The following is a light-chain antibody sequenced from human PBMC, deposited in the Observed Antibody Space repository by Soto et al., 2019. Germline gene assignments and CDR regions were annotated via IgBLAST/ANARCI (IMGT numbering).Light chain of an antibody. CDR1: QSISTE. J-gene: IGKJ2*01. CDR2: SAS. V-gene: IGKV3-15*01. CDR3: QQGYNWALT. Sequence: EIVMTQSPATLSVSPGERATLSCRASQSISTELAWYQQKPGQPPRLLIYSASTRATGVPARFTGSGSGSEFTITISGLQSEDFAVYYCQQGYNWALTFCQGTSLE.